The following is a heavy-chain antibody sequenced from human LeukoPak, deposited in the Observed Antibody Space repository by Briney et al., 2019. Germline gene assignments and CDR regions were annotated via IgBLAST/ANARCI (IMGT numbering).Heavy chain of an antibody. CDR3: ARDAHDSSGYWSYYYGMDV. Sequence: GGSLRLSCAASGFTVSSNYMSWVRQAPGKGLEWVSVIYSDGSTYYADSVKGRFTISRDNSKNTLYLQMNSLRAEDTAVYYCARDAHDSSGYWSYYYGMDVWGQGTTVTVSS. V-gene: IGHV3-53*01. D-gene: IGHD3-22*01. CDR2: IYSDGST. J-gene: IGHJ6*02. CDR1: GFTVSSNY.